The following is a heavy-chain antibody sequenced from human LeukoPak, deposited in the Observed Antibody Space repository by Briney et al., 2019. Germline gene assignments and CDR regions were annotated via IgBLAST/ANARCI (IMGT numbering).Heavy chain of an antibody. CDR2: IYYSGST. V-gene: IGHV4-59*01. CDR3: ARLFGGYDYGGAFDY. CDR1: GGSISSYY. D-gene: IGHD5-12*01. Sequence: SETLSLTCTVSGGSISSYYWSWIRQPPGKGLEWIGYIYYSGSTNYNPSLKSRVTISVDTSKNQFSLKLSSVTAADTAVYYCARLFGGYDYGGAFDYWGQGTLVTVSS. J-gene: IGHJ4*02.